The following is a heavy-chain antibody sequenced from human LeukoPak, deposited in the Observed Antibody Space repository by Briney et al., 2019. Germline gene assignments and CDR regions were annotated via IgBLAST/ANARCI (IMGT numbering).Heavy chain of an antibody. V-gene: IGHV4-4*07. D-gene: IGHD3-10*01. CDR3: AREALLWFGESLYYFDY. J-gene: IGHJ4*02. CDR1: GGSISSYY. CDR2: IYTSGST. Sequence: SETLSLTCTVSGGSISSYYWSWIRQPAGKGLEWIGRIYTSGSTNYNPSLKSRVTMSVDTSKNQFSLKLSSVTAADTAVYYCAREALLWFGESLYYFDYWGQGTLVTVSS.